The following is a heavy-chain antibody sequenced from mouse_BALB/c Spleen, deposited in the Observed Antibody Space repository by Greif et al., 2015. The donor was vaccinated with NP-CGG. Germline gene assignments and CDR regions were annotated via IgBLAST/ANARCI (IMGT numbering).Heavy chain of an antibody. D-gene: IGHD2-4*01. CDR2: TYPGSGST. V-gene: IGHV1-55*01. CDR3: ARSGYDYDEDY. J-gene: IGHJ2*01. Sequence: VQLQQSGAELVKPGTSVKLSCKASGYNFTSYWINWVKLRPGQGLEWIGDTYPGSGSTNYNEKFKSKATLTVDTSSSTAYMQLSSLASEDSALYYCARSGYDYDEDYWGQGTTLTVSS. CDR1: GYNFTSYW.